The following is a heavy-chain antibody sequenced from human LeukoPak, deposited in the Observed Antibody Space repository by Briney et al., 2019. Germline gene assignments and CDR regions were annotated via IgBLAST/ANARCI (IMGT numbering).Heavy chain of an antibody. CDR3: AAPTINRYYYGSGSYPFGY. CDR2: IYYSGST. V-gene: IGHV4-39*01. CDR1: GGSFSGYY. J-gene: IGHJ4*02. Sequence: PSETLSLTCAVYGGSFSGYYWGWIRQPPGKGLEWIGSIYYSGSTYYNPSLKSRVTISVDTSKNQFSLKLSSVTAADTAVYYCAAPTINRYYYGSGSYPFGYWGQGTLVTVSS. D-gene: IGHD3-10*01.